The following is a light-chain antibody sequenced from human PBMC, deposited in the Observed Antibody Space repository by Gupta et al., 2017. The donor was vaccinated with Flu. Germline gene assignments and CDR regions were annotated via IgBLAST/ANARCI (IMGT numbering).Light chain of an antibody. CDR2: DAS. CDR3: QKYNIAPKT. Sequence: PSSLSASVGDRITITCRASQAISNYLAWYQQKPGNAPKLLIYDASTLQSGVPSRFSGSGSGTEFTLTISSLQPEDVATYYCQKYNIAPKTFGQGTKVELK. CDR1: QAISNY. V-gene: IGKV1-27*01. J-gene: IGKJ1*01.